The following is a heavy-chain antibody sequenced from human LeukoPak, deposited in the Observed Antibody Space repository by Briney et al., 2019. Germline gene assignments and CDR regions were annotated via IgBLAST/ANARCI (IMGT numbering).Heavy chain of an antibody. CDR2: IYTSGST. CDR3: ARVSWELLSPGAFDI. V-gene: IGHV4-4*07. CDR1: VGAICSYY. D-gene: IGHD1-26*01. J-gene: IGHJ3*02. Sequence: PSGTLSLTCTVSVGAICSYYWSWVRQPPGKALEWVWRIYTSGSTSYNPSLMSRVTISVDKSKNQFSLKLSSVTAADTAVYYCARVSWELLSPGAFDIWGQGTLITVSS.